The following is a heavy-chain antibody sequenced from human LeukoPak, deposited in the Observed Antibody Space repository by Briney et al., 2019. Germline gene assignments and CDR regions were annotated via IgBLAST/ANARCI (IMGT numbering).Heavy chain of an antibody. D-gene: IGHD3-3*01. J-gene: IGHJ6*03. CDR2: IYYSGST. CDR3: ASVLRFLEWSRNYYYYMDV. CDR1: GGSISSSSYY. Sequence: SETLSLTCTVSGGSISSSSYYWGWIRQPPGKGMDWIGSIYYSGSTYYNPSLKSRVTISVDTPKNQFSLKLSSVTAADTAVYYCASVLRFLEWSRNYYYYMDVWGKGTTVTVSS. V-gene: IGHV4-39*01.